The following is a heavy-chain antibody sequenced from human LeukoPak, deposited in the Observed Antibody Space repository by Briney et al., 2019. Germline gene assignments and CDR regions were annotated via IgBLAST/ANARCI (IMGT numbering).Heavy chain of an antibody. J-gene: IGHJ4*02. CDR2: INYRGST. Sequence: SETLSLTCTVSNASISSNTYYRAWFRQPPGKGLEYIGSINYRGSTYYNPSLKSRVTLSVDTSKNQFSLKLNSVTAADTAVYYCATYKYDYVWGNQHFDYWGQGTLVAVSS. V-gene: IGHV4-39*07. CDR1: NASISSNTYY. CDR3: ATYKYDYVWGNQHFDY. D-gene: IGHD3-16*01.